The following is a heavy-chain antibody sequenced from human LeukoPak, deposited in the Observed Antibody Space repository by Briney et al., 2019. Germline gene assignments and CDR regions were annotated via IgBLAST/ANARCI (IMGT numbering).Heavy chain of an antibody. V-gene: IGHV3-23*01. D-gene: IGHD6-19*01. Sequence: GGSLRLSCAASGFTFSSYAMSWVRQAPGKGLEWVSAISGSGGSTYYADSVKGRFTISRDNSKNTLYLQMNSLRAEDTAVYYCAKDWERWLVREAFDYWGQGTLVTVSS. CDR2: ISGSGGST. CDR3: AKDWERWLVREAFDY. J-gene: IGHJ4*02. CDR1: GFTFSSYA.